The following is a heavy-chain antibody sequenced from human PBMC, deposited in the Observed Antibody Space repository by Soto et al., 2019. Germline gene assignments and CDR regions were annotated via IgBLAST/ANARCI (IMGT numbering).Heavy chain of an antibody. CDR3: AQDRGWGVVSPSHDY. V-gene: IGHV3-23*01. J-gene: IGHJ4*02. CDR2: MRGTGGET. Sequence: EVQLLESGGGIVQPGGSLRVSCVASGFTFRNFVMSWVRQAPGKGLEWVSAMRGTGGETFYADSVKGRFTISRDNSKNTLYLQMNSLRDEDTALYFCAQDRGWGVVSPSHDYWGQGTLVTVSS. D-gene: IGHD2-21*01. CDR1: GFTFRNFV.